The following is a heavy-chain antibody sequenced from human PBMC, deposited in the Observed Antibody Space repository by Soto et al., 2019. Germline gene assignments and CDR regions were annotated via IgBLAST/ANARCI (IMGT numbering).Heavy chain of an antibody. V-gene: IGHV5-51*01. CDR2: IDPGDSDT. CDR3: ARSYTMDV. Sequence: GESRKISCKGSGYSFTNYWIGWVRQMPGKGLEWMGIIDPGDSDTRYSPSFQGQVTMSVDKSINTAYLQWSSLKASDTAMYYCARSYTMDVWGQGTTVTVSS. D-gene: IGHD4-4*01. J-gene: IGHJ6*02. CDR1: GYSFTNYW.